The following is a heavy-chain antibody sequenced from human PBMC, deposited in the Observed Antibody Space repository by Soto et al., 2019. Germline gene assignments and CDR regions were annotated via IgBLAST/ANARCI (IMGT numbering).Heavy chain of an antibody. J-gene: IGHJ4*02. D-gene: IGHD6-13*01. CDR2: IYYSGST. CDR1: GGSISSGDYY. V-gene: IGHV4-30-4*01. CDR3: ARVLSLGSTWYFDY. Sequence: SETLSLTCTVSGGSISSGDYYWSWIRQPPGKGLEWIGYIYYSGSTYYNPSLKSRVTISVDTSKNQLSLKLTSVAAADAAVYYCARVLSLGSTWYFDYWGQGTQVTVSS.